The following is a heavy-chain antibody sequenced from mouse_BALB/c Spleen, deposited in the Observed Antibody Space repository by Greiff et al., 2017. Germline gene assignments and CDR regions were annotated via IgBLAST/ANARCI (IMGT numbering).Heavy chain of an antibody. CDR3: ARGGNYVDYAMDY. CDR1: GFSLTSYG. CDR2: IWAGGST. J-gene: IGHJ4*01. V-gene: IGHV2-9*02. D-gene: IGHD2-1*01. Sequence: VQLQQSGPGLVAPSQSLSITCTVSGFSLTSYGVHWVRQPPGKGLEWLGVIWAGGSTNYNSALMSRLSISKDNSKSQVFLKMNSLQTDDTAMYYCARGGNYVDYAMDYWGQGTSVTVSS.